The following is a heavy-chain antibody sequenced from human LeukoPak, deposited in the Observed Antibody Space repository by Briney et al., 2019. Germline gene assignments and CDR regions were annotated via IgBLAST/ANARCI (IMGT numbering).Heavy chain of an antibody. D-gene: IGHD3-16*01. Sequence: SETLSLTCTVSGGSISGSYWTWIRQPPGKGLEWIGYISDTGSTDFNPSLRSRVALSVDTSKNQFSLKLTSVTAADTSVYYCARHYDYVWGSPYYYAMDVWGQGTQSPSP. CDR1: GGSISGSY. J-gene: IGHJ6*02. CDR2: ISDTGST. V-gene: IGHV4-59*08. CDR3: ARHYDYVWGSPYYYAMDV.